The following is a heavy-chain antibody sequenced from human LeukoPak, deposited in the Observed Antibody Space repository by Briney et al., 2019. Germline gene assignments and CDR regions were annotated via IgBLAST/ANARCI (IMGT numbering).Heavy chain of an antibody. V-gene: IGHV4-61*01. Sequence: SETLSLTCTVSGGSVSSGSYYWSWIRQPPGKGLEWIVYIYYSGSTNYNPSLKSRVTISVDTSKNQFSLKLSSVTAADTAVYYCARGPYSSGWYYWFDPWGQGTLVTVSS. CDR3: ARGPYSSGWYYWFDP. J-gene: IGHJ5*02. D-gene: IGHD6-19*01. CDR1: GGSVSSGSYY. CDR2: IYYSGST.